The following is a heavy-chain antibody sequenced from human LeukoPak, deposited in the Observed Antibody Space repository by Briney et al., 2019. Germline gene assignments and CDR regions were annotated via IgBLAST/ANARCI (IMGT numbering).Heavy chain of an antibody. J-gene: IGHJ4*02. CDR2: ISWNSGSI. V-gene: IGHV3-9*01. CDR1: GFKFVDYA. D-gene: IGHD3-10*01. Sequence: GRSLRLSCEASGFKFVDYAMYWVRQAPGKGLEWVSGISWNSGSIVYADSVKGRFTISRDNAKNSLYLQMNSLRVEDTAFYYCAVVRGNDYWGQGTLVTVAS. CDR3: AVVRGNDY.